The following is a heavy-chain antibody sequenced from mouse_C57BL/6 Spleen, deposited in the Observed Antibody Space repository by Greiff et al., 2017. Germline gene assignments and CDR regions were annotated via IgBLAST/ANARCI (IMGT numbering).Heavy chain of an antibody. J-gene: IGHJ3*01. CDR3: SSDYCDYDGFAY. D-gene: IGHD2-4*01. CDR2: IHPNSGST. Sequence: QVQLQQPGAELVKPGASVQLSCKASGYTFTSYWMHWVKQRPGQGLEWIGMIHPNSGSTNYNEKFKSKATLTVDKSSSTAYMQLSSLTSEDSAVYYCSSDYCDYDGFAYWGQGTLVTVSA. V-gene: IGHV1-64*01. CDR1: GYTFTSYW.